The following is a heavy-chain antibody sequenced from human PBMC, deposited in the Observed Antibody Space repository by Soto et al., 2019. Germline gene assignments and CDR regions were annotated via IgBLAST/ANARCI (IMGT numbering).Heavy chain of an antibody. J-gene: IGHJ4*02. D-gene: IGHD3-22*01. V-gene: IGHV3-15*01. CDR3: TTGITMIVVAPYYFDY. CDR2: IKSKTDGGTT. CDR1: GFTFSNAW. Sequence: KPGGSLRLSCAASGFTFSNAWMSWVRQAPGKGLEWVGRIKSKTDGGTTDYAAPVKGRFTISRDDSKNTLYLQMNSLKTEDTAVYYCTTGITMIVVAPYYFDYWGQGTLVTVSS.